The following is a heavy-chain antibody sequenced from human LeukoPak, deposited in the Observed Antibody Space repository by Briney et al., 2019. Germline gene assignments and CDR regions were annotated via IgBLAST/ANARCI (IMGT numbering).Heavy chain of an antibody. Sequence: GGSLRLSCAASGFTFSSYAMSWVLQAPGKGLKWVSAISGSGGSTYYADSVKGRFTISRDNSKNTLYLQMNSLRAEDTAVYYCAKGVSSYDYYDYWGQGTLVTVSS. CDR2: ISGSGGST. D-gene: IGHD3-22*01. CDR3: AKGVSSYDYYDY. V-gene: IGHV3-23*01. J-gene: IGHJ4*02. CDR1: GFTFSSYA.